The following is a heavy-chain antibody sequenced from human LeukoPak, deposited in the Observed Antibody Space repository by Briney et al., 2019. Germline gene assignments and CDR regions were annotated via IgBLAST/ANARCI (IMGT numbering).Heavy chain of an antibody. CDR1: GYTFTNYG. V-gene: IGHV1-18*01. CDR3: ARDGGITVAADDY. D-gene: IGHD6-19*01. J-gene: IGHJ4*02. CDR2: ISAYNGNT. Sequence: ASVKVSCKASGYTFTNYGFSWVRQAPGHGLEWMGWISAYNGNTNYAQKLQGRVTMTTDTSTSTAYMELRSLRFDDTAVHYCARDGGITVAADDYWDQGTLVTVSS.